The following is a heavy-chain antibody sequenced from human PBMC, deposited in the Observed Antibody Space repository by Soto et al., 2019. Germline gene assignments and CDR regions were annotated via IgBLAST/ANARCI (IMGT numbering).Heavy chain of an antibody. Sequence: GGSLRLSCAASGFTFSDHYMSWIRQAPGKGLEWVSYISSSGSSTNYADSVKGRFTISRDNAKNSLYLQMNRLRVEDTAVYYCAPSPGFYDSSGYDLDYWGQGTLVTVSS. CDR2: ISSSGSST. J-gene: IGHJ4*02. CDR3: APSPGFYDSSGYDLDY. CDR1: GFTFSDHY. D-gene: IGHD3-22*01. V-gene: IGHV3-11*06.